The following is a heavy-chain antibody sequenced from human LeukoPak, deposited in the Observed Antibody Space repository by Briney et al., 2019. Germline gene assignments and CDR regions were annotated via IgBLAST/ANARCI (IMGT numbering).Heavy chain of an antibody. Sequence: GASVKVSCKASGYTFTNYAMNWVRQAPGQGLEWMGLFSSYNGNTELAQKFQGRVTLATYASTNTAYVELRSLTSADTAVYFCARGGSRSRRGDDAFDIWGQGTMVTVSS. J-gene: IGHJ3*02. D-gene: IGHD3-10*01. CDR2: FSSYNGNT. CDR3: ARGGSRSRRGDDAFDI. V-gene: IGHV1-18*01. CDR1: GYTFTNYA.